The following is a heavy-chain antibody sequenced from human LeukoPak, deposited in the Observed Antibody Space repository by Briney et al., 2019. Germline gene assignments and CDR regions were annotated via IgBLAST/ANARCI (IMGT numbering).Heavy chain of an antibody. D-gene: IGHD6-6*01. CDR1: GDSISSGSYY. Sequence: SETLSLTCTVSGDSISSGSYYWSWIRQPAGKGLEYIGRINTGGTTNYNPSLRSRVTISVDTSKNQFSLNLGSVSAADTAVYYCARRRAAARDFDYWGQGTLVTVSS. V-gene: IGHV4-61*02. CDR2: INTGGTT. CDR3: ARRRAAARDFDY. J-gene: IGHJ4*02.